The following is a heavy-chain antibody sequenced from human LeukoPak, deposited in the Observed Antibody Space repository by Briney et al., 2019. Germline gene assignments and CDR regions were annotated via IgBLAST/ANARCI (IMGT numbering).Heavy chain of an antibody. CDR1: GFTFSSYA. D-gene: IGHD2-15*01. V-gene: IGHV3-23*01. CDR2: MSGNGGST. J-gene: IGHJ4*02. Sequence: GGSLRLSCAASGFTFSSYAMSWVRQAPGKGLEWVSTMSGNGGSTYYADSVKGRFTISRDNSENTLYLHMNSLKAEDTAVYYCAKVEGYCSGGSCYKPFDYWGQGTLVTVSS. CDR3: AKVEGYCSGGSCYKPFDY.